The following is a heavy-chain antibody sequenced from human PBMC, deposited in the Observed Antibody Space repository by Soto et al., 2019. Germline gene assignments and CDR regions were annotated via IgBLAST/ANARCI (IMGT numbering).Heavy chain of an antibody. D-gene: IGHD1-26*01. CDR2: ISWNSGSI. V-gene: IGHV3-9*01. CDR3: AKLGAEAYYGMDV. Sequence: HPGGSLRLSCAASGFTFDDYAMHWVRQAPGKGLEWVSGISWNSGSIGYADSVKGRFTISRDNAKNSLYLQMNSLRAEDTALYYCAKLGAEAYYGMDVWGQGTTVTVSS. J-gene: IGHJ6*02. CDR1: GFTFDDYA.